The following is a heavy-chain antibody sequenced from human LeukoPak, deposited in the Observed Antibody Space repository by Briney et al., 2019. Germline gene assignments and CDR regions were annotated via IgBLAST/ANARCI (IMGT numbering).Heavy chain of an antibody. CDR3: AKDDGAYCGGGCYSGAFDI. CDR2: ISGSGGST. CDR1: GFTFSSYA. D-gene: IGHD2-21*02. V-gene: IGHV3-23*01. J-gene: IGHJ3*02. Sequence: GGSLRLSCAASGFTFSSYAMSWVRQAPGKGLEWVSAISGSGGSTYYADSVKGRFTISRDNSKNTLYLQMNSLRAEGTAVYYCAKDDGAYCGGGCYSGAFDIWGQGTMVTVSS.